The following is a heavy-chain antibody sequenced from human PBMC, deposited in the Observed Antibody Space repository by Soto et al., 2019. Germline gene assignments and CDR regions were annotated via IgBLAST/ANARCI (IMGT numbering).Heavy chain of an antibody. CDR2: IYYSGST. J-gene: IGHJ4*02. CDR3: ARGGAQISSLTTFDY. CDR1: GVSISSYY. Sequence: SETLSLTCSVSGVSISSYYWSWIRQPPGKGLEWIGYIYYSGSTNYNPSLKGRVTISLDTSKNQFSLKLSSVTAADTAVYYCARGGAQISSLTTFDYWGQGILVTVSS. V-gene: IGHV4-59*01. D-gene: IGHD1-26*01.